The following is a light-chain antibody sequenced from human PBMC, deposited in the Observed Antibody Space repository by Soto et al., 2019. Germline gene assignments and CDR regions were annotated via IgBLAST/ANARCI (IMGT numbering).Light chain of an antibody. CDR2: GNS. Sequence: QSVLTQPPSVSGAPGQRVTISCTGSSSNIGAGYDVHWYQQLPGTAPKLLIDGNSNRPSGVPDRFSGSKSGTSASLAITGLQSEDAAVYYCQSYDSSLSVLFGGGTKVTVL. J-gene: IGLJ2*01. CDR1: SSNIGAGYD. V-gene: IGLV1-40*01. CDR3: QSYDSSLSVL.